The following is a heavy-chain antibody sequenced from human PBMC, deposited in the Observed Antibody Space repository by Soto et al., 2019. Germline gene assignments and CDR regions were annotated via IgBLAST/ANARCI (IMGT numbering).Heavy chain of an antibody. CDR3: DAPGGYSSSEIDY. V-gene: IGHV4-39*01. CDR1: GGSISSSSYY. J-gene: IGHJ4*02. CDR2: IYYSGST. D-gene: IGHD6-13*01. Sequence: QLQLQESGPGLVKPSETLSLTCTVSGGSISSSSYYWGWIRQPPGKGLEWIGSIYYSGSTYYNPYLKSRVTISVDTSKNQFSLKLSSVTAADTAVYYCDAPGGYSSSEIDYWGQGTLVTVSS.